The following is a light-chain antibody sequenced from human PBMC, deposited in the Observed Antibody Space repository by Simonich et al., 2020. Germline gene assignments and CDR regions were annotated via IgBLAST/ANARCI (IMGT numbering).Light chain of an antibody. J-gene: IGLJ2*01. Sequence: QSALTQPASVSGSPGQSITISCTGTSSDVGSYNLVSCNQHHPGKAPKPMIYEGSKRPSGVSNRFSGSKSGNTASLTISGLQAEDEADYYCCSYAGSSTVVFGGGTKLTVL. CDR1: SSDVGSYNL. CDR3: CSYAGSSTVV. CDR2: EGS. V-gene: IGLV2-23*01.